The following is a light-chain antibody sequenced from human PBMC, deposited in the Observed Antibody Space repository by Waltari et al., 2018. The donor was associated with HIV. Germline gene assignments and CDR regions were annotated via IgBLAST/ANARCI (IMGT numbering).Light chain of an antibody. CDR3: SSYTSSSTLEV. Sequence: QSALTQPASVSGSPGQSITISCTGTSSDVGGYNSVPCYQQHPGKAPKLMIYDVSNRPSGVSNRFSGSKSGNTASLTISGLQAEDEADYYCSSYTSSSTLEVFGGGTKLTVL. J-gene: IGLJ3*02. V-gene: IGLV2-14*03. CDR2: DVS. CDR1: SSDVGGYNS.